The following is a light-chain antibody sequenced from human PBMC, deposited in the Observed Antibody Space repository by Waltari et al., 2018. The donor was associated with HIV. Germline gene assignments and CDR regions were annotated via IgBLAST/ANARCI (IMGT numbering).Light chain of an antibody. CDR1: STDLGTYNR. Sequence: QSALTQPPSVSGSPGQSVTISSTGTSTDLGTYNRVSWYQQPPGTAPKVVIYEVSKRPSGVPDRFSGSKSGNTASLTISGLQAEDEADYYCSSITTSSTLIFGGGTRLTVL. J-gene: IGLJ2*01. CDR3: SSITTSSTLI. V-gene: IGLV2-18*02. CDR2: EVS.